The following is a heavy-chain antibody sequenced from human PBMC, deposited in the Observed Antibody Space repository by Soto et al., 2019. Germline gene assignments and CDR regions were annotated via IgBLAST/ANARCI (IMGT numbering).Heavy chain of an antibody. V-gene: IGHV3-23*01. J-gene: IGHJ4*02. D-gene: IGHD4-17*01. Sequence: GSLRLSCAASGFTFSSYAMSWVRQAPGKGLEWVSAISGSGGSTYYADSVKGRFTISRDNSKNTLYLQMNSLRAEDTAVYYCAGGGLRGIGYFDYWGQGTLVTVSS. CDR2: ISGSGGST. CDR1: GFTFSSYA. CDR3: AGGGLRGIGYFDY.